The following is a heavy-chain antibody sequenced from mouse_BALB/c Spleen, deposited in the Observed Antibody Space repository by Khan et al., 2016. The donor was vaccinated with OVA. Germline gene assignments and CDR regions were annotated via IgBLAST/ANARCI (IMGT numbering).Heavy chain of an antibody. CDR3: ARSYDYDVGGFAY. CDR1: GFSLSNYG. V-gene: IGHV2-9*02. D-gene: IGHD2-4*01. J-gene: IGHJ3*01. Sequence: QVQLKESGPGLVAPSQSLSITCTVSGFSLSNYGIHWVRQPPGKGLEWLGVIRTGGITNYNSALMSRLIISKDNSKSQVFLKMNRLQTDDTAIYYCARSYDYDVGGFAYWGQGTLVTVST. CDR2: IRTGGIT.